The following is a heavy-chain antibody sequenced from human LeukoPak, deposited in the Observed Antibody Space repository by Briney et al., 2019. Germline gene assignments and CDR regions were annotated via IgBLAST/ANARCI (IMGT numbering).Heavy chain of an antibody. V-gene: IGHV4-39*07. CDR2: MYHSWST. CDR1: GGSININNYY. D-gene: IGHD1-26*01. CDR3: ARAAGGWDKYYYYYVDV. Sequence: PSETLSLTCTVSGGSININNYYWVWIRQPPGKGLEWIGSMYHSWSTYHNPSLKGRVTIALDTSKNQFSLKLSFVTAADTAVYYCARAAGGWDKYYYYYVDVWGKGTTVTVSS. J-gene: IGHJ6*03.